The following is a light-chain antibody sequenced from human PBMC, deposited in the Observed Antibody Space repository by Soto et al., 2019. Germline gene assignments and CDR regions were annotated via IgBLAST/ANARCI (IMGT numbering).Light chain of an antibody. J-gene: IGKJ5*01. V-gene: IGKV3-20*01. CDR3: QQYNSWPIT. CDR1: QSVSSSY. CDR2: GAS. Sequence: EIVLTQSPGTLSLSPGERATLSCRASQSVSSSYLAWYQQKPGQAPRLLIYGASSRATGIPDRFSGSESGTEFTLTISSLQSEDFAVYYCQQYNSWPITFGQGTRLEI.